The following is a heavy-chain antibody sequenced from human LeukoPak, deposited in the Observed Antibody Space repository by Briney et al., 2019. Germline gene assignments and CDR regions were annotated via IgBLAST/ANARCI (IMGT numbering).Heavy chain of an antibody. J-gene: IGHJ4*02. CDR2: IIPIFGTA. V-gene: IGHV1-69*05. CDR3: AMPHRYDSSGYYLFDY. Sequence: SVKVSCKASGGTFSSYAISWVRQAPGQGLEWMGRIIPIFGTANYAQKFQGRVTITTDESTSTAYMELSSLRSEDTAVYYCAMPHRYDSSGYYLFDYWRQGTLVTVSS. CDR1: GGTFSSYA. D-gene: IGHD3-22*01.